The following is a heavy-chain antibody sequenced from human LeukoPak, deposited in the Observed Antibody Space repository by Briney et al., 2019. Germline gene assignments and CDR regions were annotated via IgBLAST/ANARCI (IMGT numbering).Heavy chain of an antibody. CDR3: ARDRGGWPDY. CDR1: RFTFSIFA. V-gene: IGHV3-48*01. D-gene: IGHD6-19*01. Sequence: GGSLRLSCAASRFTFSIFAMNRVRQAPGKGLEWLSYISSSSSTIYYADSVKGRFTISRDNAKNSLYLQLNSLRPEDTGLYYCARDRGGWPDYWGQGTLVTVSS. CDR2: ISSSSSTI. J-gene: IGHJ4*02.